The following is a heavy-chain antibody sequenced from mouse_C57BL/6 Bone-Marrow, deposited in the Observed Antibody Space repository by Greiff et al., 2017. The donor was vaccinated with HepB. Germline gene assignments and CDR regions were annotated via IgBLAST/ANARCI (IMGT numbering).Heavy chain of an antibody. CDR2: IYPGNSDT. J-gene: IGHJ1*03. D-gene: IGHD1-1*01. Sequence: VQLQQSGTVLARPGASVKMSCKTSGYTFTSYWMHWVKQRPGQGLEWIGAIYPGNSDTSYNQKFKGKAKLTAVTSASTAYMELSSLTNEDAAVYYCATGGGVVATDWYFDVWGTGTTVTVSS. CDR3: ATGGGVVATDWYFDV. V-gene: IGHV1-5*01. CDR1: GYTFTSYW.